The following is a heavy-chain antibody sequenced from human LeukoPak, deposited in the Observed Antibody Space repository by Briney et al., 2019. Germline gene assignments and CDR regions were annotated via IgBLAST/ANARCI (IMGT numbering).Heavy chain of an antibody. CDR2: VFYSGST. V-gene: IGHV4-39*01. CDR3: ARHAEGIWFGEFIDY. D-gene: IGHD3-10*01. CDR1: SGSISTSNYY. Sequence: PSETLSLTCTVSSGSISTSNYYWGWVRQPPGKALEWIGNVFYSGSTYYSPSLKSRVTISLDTSRNQFSLKLSSVTAADTAVYYCARHAEGIWFGEFIDYWGQGTLVTVSS. J-gene: IGHJ4*02.